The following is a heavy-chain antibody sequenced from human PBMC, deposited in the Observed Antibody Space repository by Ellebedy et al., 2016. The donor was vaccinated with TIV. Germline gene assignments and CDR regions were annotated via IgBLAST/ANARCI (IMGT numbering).Heavy chain of an antibody. CDR2: IGTAGDT. D-gene: IGHD2/OR15-2a*01. V-gene: IGHV3-13*01. CDR1: GFSFSNHD. J-gene: IGHJ3*02. Sequence: GESLKISCSASGFSFSNHDMHWVRQATGKSLEWVSSIGTAGDTYSPGSVRGRFIISRENAKNSFYLQMNSLRAEDTAVYYCARGSRESFDAFDIWGQGTMVTVSS. CDR3: ARGSRESFDAFDI.